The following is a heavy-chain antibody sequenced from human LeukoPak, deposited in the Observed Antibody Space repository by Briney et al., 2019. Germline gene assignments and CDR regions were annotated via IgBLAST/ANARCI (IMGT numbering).Heavy chain of an antibody. CDR1: GYTFTGYY. Sequence: GASVKVSCKASGYTFTGYYMHWVRQAPGQGLEWMGIINPSGGSTSYAQKFQGRVTMTRDTSTSTVYMELSSLRSEDTAVYYCARELPDYDSSGYYSIDYWGQGTLVTVSS. V-gene: IGHV1-46*01. D-gene: IGHD3-22*01. CDR2: INPSGGST. CDR3: ARELPDYDSSGYYSIDY. J-gene: IGHJ4*02.